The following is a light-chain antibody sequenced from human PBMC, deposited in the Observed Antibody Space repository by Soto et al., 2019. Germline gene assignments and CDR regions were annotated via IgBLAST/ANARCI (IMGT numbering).Light chain of an antibody. V-gene: IGKV3-20*01. CDR3: KQYGSSPMYT. Sequence: EIVLTQSPGTLSLSPGERATLSCRASQSVSSSYLAWYQQKPGQAPRLLIYGASSRATGIPDRFSVSGSGKDFTLTISRLEPEDFSVYYCKQYGSSPMYTFGQGTKLENK. CDR2: GAS. J-gene: IGKJ2*01. CDR1: QSVSSSY.